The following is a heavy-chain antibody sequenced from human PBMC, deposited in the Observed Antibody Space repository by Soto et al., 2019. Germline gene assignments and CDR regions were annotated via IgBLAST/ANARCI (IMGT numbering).Heavy chain of an antibody. D-gene: IGHD5-12*01. J-gene: IGHJ4*02. CDR3: ARGKATWDIVAAYYFDY. Sequence: PSETLSLTCAVYGGSFSGYYWSWIRQPPGKGLEWIGEINHSGSTNYNPSLKSRVTISVGTSKNQFSLKLSSVTAADTAVYYCARGKATWDIVAAYYFDYWGQGTLVTVSS. CDR2: INHSGST. CDR1: GGSFSGYY. V-gene: IGHV4-34*01.